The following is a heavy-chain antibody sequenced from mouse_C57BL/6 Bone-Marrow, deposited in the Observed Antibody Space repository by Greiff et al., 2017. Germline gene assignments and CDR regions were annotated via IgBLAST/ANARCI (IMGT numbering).Heavy chain of an antibody. CDR1: GYTFTSYW. J-gene: IGHJ2*01. Sequence: VQLQQPGAELVKPGASVKLSCKASGYTFTSYWMQWVKQRPGQGLEWIGEIDPSDSYTNYNQKFKGKATLTVDTSSSTAYMQLSSLTSEDSAVYYCARNWDDYWGQGTTLTGSS. CDR3: ARNWDDY. V-gene: IGHV1-50*01. CDR2: IDPSDSYT. D-gene: IGHD4-1*01.